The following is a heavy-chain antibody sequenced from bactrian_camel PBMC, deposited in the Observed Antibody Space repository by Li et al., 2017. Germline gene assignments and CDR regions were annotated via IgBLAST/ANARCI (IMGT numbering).Heavy chain of an antibody. V-gene: IGHV3S1*01. Sequence: HVQLVESGGGSVRPGGSLRLSCSASEDMYCMAWFRQAPGKGLEWVSSMSSTGGSTYYTTSVKGRFSISMDNSKNTLKLQMRGLQSADTALYYCVPVALEERDGLVSCARWSQGTQVTVS. CDR2: MSSTGGST. CDR1: EDMYC. J-gene: IGHJ4*01. D-gene: IGHD1*01.